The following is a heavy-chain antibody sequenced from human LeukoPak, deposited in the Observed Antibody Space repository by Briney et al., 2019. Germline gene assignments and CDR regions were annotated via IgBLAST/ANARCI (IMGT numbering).Heavy chain of an antibody. CDR2: INHSGST. D-gene: IGHD3-22*01. J-gene: IGHJ4*02. CDR3: ARVGHSDISGYYIAY. Sequence: KPGGSLRLSCAVSGFTFSTSEMNWVRQAPGKGLEWIGEINHSGSTNYNPSLKSRVAMSVDTSKNQFSLKLTSVTAADTAVYYCARVGHSDISGYYIAYWGQGTLVTVSS. V-gene: IGHV4-34*01. CDR1: GFTFSTSE.